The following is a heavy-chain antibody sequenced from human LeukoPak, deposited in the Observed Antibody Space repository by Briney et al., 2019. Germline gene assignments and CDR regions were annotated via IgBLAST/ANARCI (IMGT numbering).Heavy chain of an antibody. CDR1: GFTFSSYW. Sequence: GGSLRLSCAASGFTFSSYWMHWVRQAPGKGLVWVSRINSDGSSTSYADSVKGRFTISRDNAKNTLYLQMNSLRTEDTALYYCAKPLNYYDPIDYWGQGTLVTVSS. CDR3: AKPLNYYDPIDY. D-gene: IGHD3-22*01. V-gene: IGHV3-74*01. CDR2: INSDGSST. J-gene: IGHJ4*02.